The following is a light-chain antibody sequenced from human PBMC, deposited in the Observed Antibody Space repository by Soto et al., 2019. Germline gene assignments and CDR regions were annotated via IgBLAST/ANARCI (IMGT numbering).Light chain of an antibody. CDR2: AAP. J-gene: IGKJ2*01. CDR1: QRISNY. V-gene: IGKV1-39*01. Sequence: DIQMTQSPSSLSASVGDRVTITCRASQRISNYLNWYQHKPGKAPRLLIYAAPSLQSGVPSRFSGSGYGTDFTLTISSLQPEDFATYYCQQSYSTLDYTFGQGTKVEIK. CDR3: QQSYSTLDYT.